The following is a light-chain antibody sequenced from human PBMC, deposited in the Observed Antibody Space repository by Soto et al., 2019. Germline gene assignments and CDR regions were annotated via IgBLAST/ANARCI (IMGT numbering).Light chain of an antibody. V-gene: IGLV1-40*01. CDR3: QSSDYTLSGPIYV. CDR1: TSNIGAGYD. J-gene: IGLJ1*01. Sequence: QSVLTQPPSVSGALGQRVTISCTGITSNIGAGYDVHWYQLLPGRAPKLLIYGNTNRPSGVPDRFSGSKSATSASLAITGLQAEDEAIYYCQSSDYTLSGPIYVFGTGTKLTVL. CDR2: GNT.